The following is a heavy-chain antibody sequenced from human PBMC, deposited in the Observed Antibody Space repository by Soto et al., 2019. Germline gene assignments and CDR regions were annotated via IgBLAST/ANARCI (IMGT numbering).Heavy chain of an antibody. V-gene: IGHV3-73*01. CDR2: IRSKANSYAT. CDR1: GFTFSGSA. J-gene: IGHJ6*02. D-gene: IGHD4-17*01. CDR3: TRHRSDGDYPNRYYYYGMDV. Sequence: GGSLRLSCAASGFTFSGSAMHWVRQASGKGLEWVGRIRSKANSYATAYAASVKGRFTISRDDSKNTAYLQMNSLKTEDTAVYYCTRHRSDGDYPNRYYYYGMDVWGQGTTVTVSS.